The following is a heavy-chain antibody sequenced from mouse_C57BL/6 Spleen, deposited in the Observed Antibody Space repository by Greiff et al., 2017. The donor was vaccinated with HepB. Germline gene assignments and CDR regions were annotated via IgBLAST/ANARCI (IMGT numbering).Heavy chain of an antibody. Sequence: EVKLVESGAELVRPGASVKLSCTASGFNIKDDYMHWVKQRPEQGLEWIGWIDPENGDTEYASKFQGKATITADTSSNTAYLQLSSLTSEDTAVYYCTTTTVVATRFAYWGQGTLVTVSA. D-gene: IGHD1-1*01. CDR2: IDPENGDT. V-gene: IGHV14-4*01. CDR1: GFNIKDDY. J-gene: IGHJ3*01. CDR3: TTTTVVATRFAY.